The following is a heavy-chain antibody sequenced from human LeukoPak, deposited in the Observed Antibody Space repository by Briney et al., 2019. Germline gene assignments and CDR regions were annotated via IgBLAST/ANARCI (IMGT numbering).Heavy chain of an antibody. J-gene: IGHJ4*02. V-gene: IGHV4-39*07. CDR2: IYYSGST. CDR1: GGSISSSSYY. CDR3: ARDRGYDYVWGSYRPQLDY. D-gene: IGHD3-16*02. Sequence: KSSETLSLTCTVSGGSISSSSYYWGWIRQPPGKGLEWIGSIYYSGSTYYNPSLKSRVTISVDTSKNQFSLKLSSVTAADTAVYYCARDRGYDYVWGSYRPQLDYWGQGTLVTVSS.